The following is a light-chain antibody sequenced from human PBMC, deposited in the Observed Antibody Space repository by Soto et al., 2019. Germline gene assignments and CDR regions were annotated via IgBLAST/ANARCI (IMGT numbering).Light chain of an antibody. CDR3: SSYTSSGTHV. V-gene: IGLV2-14*03. CDR2: AVS. J-gene: IGLJ1*01. CDR1: SSDVGAYNY. Sequence: QSALTQPASVSGSPGQSITISCTGTSSDVGAYNYVSWYQHHPGKAPKLMIYAVSNRPSGVSNRFSGSKSGNTASLTISGLQAEDEADYYCSSYTSSGTHVFGTGTQLTVL.